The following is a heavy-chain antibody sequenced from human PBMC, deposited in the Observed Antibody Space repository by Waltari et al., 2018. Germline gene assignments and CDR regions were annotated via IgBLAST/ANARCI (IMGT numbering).Heavy chain of an antibody. CDR3: AKGTWGTGDI. J-gene: IGHJ3*02. Sequence: EVQLLESGGGLVQPGESLRLSCAASGFTFSSNAMIWVRQTPGKGLQWISEINYNGGNTFYADAVKGRFTISRDNSKNTLYLQMNTLRAEDTAVYFCAKGTWGTGDIWGQGTLVTVSS. D-gene: IGHD3-16*01. CDR1: GFTFSSNA. V-gene: IGHV3-23*01. CDR2: INYNGGNT.